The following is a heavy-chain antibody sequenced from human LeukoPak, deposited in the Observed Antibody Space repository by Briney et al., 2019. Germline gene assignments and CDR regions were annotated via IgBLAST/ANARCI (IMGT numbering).Heavy chain of an antibody. J-gene: IGHJ4*02. CDR2: IKQDGSEK. CDR1: GLTFSSYW. CDR3: ASAVVIDD. V-gene: IGHV3-7*01. Sequence: GGSLRLSCAAAGLTFSSYWMSWVRQAPGKGLEWVANIKQDGSEKYYVHSVKGRFTISRDNAKNSLYLQMNSLRAEDAAGYCCASAVVIDDWGEGTLVTLSS.